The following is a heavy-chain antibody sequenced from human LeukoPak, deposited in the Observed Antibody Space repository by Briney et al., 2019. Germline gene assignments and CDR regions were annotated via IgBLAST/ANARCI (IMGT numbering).Heavy chain of an antibody. J-gene: IGHJ5*01. Sequence: PGGSLRLPCAASGFTFDDYGMSWVRQAPGKGLEWVSGINWNGGSTGYVDSVKGRFTISRDNAKNSLYLQMNSLRAEDTALYYCARGIDDGDNWFDSWGQGTLVTVSS. CDR2: INWNGGST. CDR1: GFTFDDYG. V-gene: IGHV3-20*04. CDR3: ARGIDDGDNWFDS. D-gene: IGHD1-1*01.